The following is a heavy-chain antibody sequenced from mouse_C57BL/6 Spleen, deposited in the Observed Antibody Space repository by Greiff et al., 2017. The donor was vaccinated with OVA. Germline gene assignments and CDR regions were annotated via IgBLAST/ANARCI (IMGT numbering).Heavy chain of an antibody. J-gene: IGHJ4*01. CDR1: GFTFSDYG. V-gene: IGHV5-17*01. D-gene: IGHD2-5*01. CDR3: ARGDYSNLYAMDY. Sequence: EVQVVESGGGLVKPGGSLKLSCAASGFTFSDYGMHWVRQAPEKGLEWVAYISRGSSTIYYADTVKGRFTISRDNAKNTLFLQMTSLRSEDTAMDYCARGDYSNLYAMDYWGQGTSVTVSS. CDR2: ISRGSSTI.